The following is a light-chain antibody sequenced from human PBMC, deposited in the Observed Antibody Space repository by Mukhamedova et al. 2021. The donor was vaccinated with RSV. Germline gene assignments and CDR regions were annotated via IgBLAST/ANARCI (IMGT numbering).Light chain of an antibody. CDR2: DND. Sequence: TAPKLLIFDNDQRPSGIPGRFSASRSGTSATLTISGLQTGDEADYFCGCWDSLLVTYVFGSWTKVTVL. V-gene: IGLV1-51*01. CDR3: GCWDSLLVTYV. J-gene: IGLJ1*01.